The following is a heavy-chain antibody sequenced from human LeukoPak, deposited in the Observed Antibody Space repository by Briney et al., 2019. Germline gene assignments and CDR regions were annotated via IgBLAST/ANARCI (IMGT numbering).Heavy chain of an antibody. Sequence: SETLSLTCTVSGGSISSRSHYWGWIRQPPGKGLEWIGSINYSGTTYYNLSLRSRVTISVDTSKSQFSLKLTSLTATDTAVYYCASQPTTEIGIDYWGQGTLVTVSS. CDR1: GGSISSRSHY. CDR3: ASQPTTEIGIDY. J-gene: IGHJ4*02. V-gene: IGHV4-39*01. CDR2: INYSGTT. D-gene: IGHD4-11*01.